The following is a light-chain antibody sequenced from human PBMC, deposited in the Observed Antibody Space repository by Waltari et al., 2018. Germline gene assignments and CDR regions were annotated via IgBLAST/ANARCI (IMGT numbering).Light chain of an antibody. CDR1: QDIRTY. V-gene: IGKV1-16*02. Sequence: DIQMTQSPSSLSASVGDTVTITCRASQDIRTYLAWFQQKPGEASKSLIYGASKLKSGVPSKFTGSGSGAHFTLTITNLQPEDVASYYCQQYNNFRFTFGPGTKVEIK. J-gene: IGKJ3*01. CDR3: QQYNNFRFT. CDR2: GAS.